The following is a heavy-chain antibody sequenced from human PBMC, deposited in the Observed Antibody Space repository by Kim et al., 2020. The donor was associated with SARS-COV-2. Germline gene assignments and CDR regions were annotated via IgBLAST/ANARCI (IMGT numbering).Heavy chain of an antibody. CDR3: ARPGDYGRNPDY. CDR2: IDTSDSYT. CDR1: GNSFTNYW. V-gene: IGHV5-10-1*01. D-gene: IGHD4-17*01. J-gene: IGHJ4*02. Sequence: GESLKISCKGSGNSFTNYWITWVRQMPGKGVEWMGKIDTSDSYTNYSPSFQGHVTISADKSIRPAYLQWSSLKASDTALYYCARPGDYGRNPDYWGQGTPVPVSS.